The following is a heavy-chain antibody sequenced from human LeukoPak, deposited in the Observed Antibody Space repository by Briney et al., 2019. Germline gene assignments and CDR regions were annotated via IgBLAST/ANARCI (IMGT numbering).Heavy chain of an antibody. CDR2: IYHSGST. Sequence: SETLSLTRAVSGGSISSSNWWSWVRQPPGKGLEWIGEIYHSGSTNYNPSLKSRVTISVDTSKNQFSLKLSSVTAADTAVYYCARVYYDSSGYSDYFDYWGQGTLVTVSS. CDR3: ARVYYDSSGYSDYFDY. V-gene: IGHV4-4*02. J-gene: IGHJ4*02. CDR1: GGSISSSNW. D-gene: IGHD3-22*01.